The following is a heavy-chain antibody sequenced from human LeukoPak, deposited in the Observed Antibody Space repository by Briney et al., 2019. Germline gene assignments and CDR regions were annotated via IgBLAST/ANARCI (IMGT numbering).Heavy chain of an antibody. D-gene: IGHD2-15*01. CDR2: ISAYNGNR. CDR3: ARDRRSYCSGANCDSGTDY. V-gene: IGHV1-18*01. Sequence: ASVTVSCKASGYIFTSYGISWVRQAPGQGLEWMGWISAYNGNRNYAQKFQGRVTMTTDTSTSTANMELRSLRSDDTAVYYCARDRRSYCSGANCDSGTDYWGQGTLVTVSS. J-gene: IGHJ4*02. CDR1: GYIFTSYG.